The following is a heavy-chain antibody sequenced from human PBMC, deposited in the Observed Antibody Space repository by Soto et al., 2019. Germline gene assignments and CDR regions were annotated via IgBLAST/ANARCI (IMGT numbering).Heavy chain of an antibody. D-gene: IGHD6-6*01. V-gene: IGHV1-8*01. CDR1: GYTLTSYD. J-gene: IGHJ6*03. Sequence: ASVKVSCKASGYTLTSYDINWVRQATGQGLEWMGWMNPNSGNTGYAQKFQGRVTMTRNTSISTAYMELSSLRSEDTAVYYCARLGYSSSSSYYYSYTVVWGEANMVTVS. CDR3: ARLGYSSSSSYYYSYTVV. CDR2: MNPNSGNT.